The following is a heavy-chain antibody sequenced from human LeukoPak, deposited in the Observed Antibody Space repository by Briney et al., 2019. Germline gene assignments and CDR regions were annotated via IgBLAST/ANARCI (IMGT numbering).Heavy chain of an antibody. J-gene: IGHJ4*02. V-gene: IGHV1-69*05. Sequence: SVKVSCKASAGTFSSYAISWVRQAPGQGLEWMGRIIPIFGTANYAQKFQGRVTITTDESTSTAYMELSSLRSEDTAVYYCAVNYYVQPLRYDYWGQGTLVTVSS. D-gene: IGHD3-10*02. CDR1: AGTFSSYA. CDR3: AVNYYVQPLRYDY. CDR2: IIPIFGTA.